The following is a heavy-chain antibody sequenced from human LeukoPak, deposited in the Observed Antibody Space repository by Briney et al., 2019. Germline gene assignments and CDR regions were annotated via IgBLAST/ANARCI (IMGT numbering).Heavy chain of an antibody. J-gene: IGHJ3*01. V-gene: IGHV4-38-2*02. Sequence: SETLSLTCTVSGYSISSGYYWGWIRQPPGKGLEGIGSIYHSGSTFYNPSLKRRGTISVDASKNQFSLTMSSVTAADTAVYYCARETEKQWQYWGQGTMVTVSS. CDR2: IYHSGST. CDR1: GYSISSGYY. D-gene: IGHD6-19*01. CDR3: ARETEKQWQY.